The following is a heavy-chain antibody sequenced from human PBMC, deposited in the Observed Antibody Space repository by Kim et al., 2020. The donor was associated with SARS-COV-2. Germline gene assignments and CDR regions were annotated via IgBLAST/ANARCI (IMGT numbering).Heavy chain of an antibody. V-gene: IGHV5-10-1*01. D-gene: IGHD3-22*01. CDR3: ARHPHSTYYYDSSGPDY. Sequence: GESLKISCKGSGYSFTSYWISWVRQMPGKGLEWMGRIDPSDSYTNYSPSFQGHVTISADKSISTAYLQWSSLQASDTAMYYCARHPHSTYYYDSSGPDYWGQGTLVTVSS. CDR1: GYSFTSYW. CDR2: IDPSDSYT. J-gene: IGHJ4*02.